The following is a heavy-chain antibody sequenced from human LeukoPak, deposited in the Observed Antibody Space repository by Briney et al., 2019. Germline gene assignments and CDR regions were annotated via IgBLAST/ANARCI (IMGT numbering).Heavy chain of an antibody. D-gene: IGHD4-23*01. CDR2: IIPIFGTA. CDR1: GGTFSSYA. V-gene: IGHV1-69*13. Sequence: SVKVSCKASGGTFSSYAISWVRQAPGQGLEWMGGIIPIFGTANYAQKFQGRVTITADESTSTAYMELSSLRSEDTAVYYCASVWDCGGNLGDFDYWGQGTLVTVSS. J-gene: IGHJ4*02. CDR3: ASVWDCGGNLGDFDY.